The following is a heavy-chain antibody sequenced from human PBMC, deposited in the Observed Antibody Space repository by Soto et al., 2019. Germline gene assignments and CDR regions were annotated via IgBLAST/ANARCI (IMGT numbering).Heavy chain of an antibody. CDR3: ARVRRELRLDAFDI. CDR2: INPNSGGT. J-gene: IGHJ3*02. V-gene: IGHV1-2*02. CDR1: GYTFTGYY. D-gene: IGHD1-7*01. Sequence: ASVKVSCKASGYTFTGYYMHWVRQAPGQGLEWMGWINPNSGGTNYAQKFQGRVTMTRDTSISTAYMELSRLRSDDTAVYYCARVRRELRLDAFDIWGQGTIVTVSS.